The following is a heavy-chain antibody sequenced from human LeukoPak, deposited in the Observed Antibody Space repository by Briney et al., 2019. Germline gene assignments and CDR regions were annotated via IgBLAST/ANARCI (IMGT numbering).Heavy chain of an antibody. V-gene: IGHV3-23*01. Sequence: GGSLRLSCAASGFTFSSYAVYWVRQAPGKGLEWVSAISGSGGSTYYADSVKGRFTISRDNSKNTLYLQMNSLRAEDTAVYYCAKDVVRAGYYYDSSGYYSEAFDYWGQGTLVTVSS. CDR1: GFTFSSYA. CDR3: AKDVVRAGYYYDSSGYYSEAFDY. J-gene: IGHJ4*02. CDR2: ISGSGGST. D-gene: IGHD3-22*01.